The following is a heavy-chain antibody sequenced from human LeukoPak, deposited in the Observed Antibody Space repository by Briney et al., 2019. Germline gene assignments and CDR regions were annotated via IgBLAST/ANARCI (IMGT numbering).Heavy chain of an antibody. Sequence: SQTLSLTCTVSGGSISSGGYYWSWIRQHPGKGLEWIGYIYYSGSTCHNPSLKSRVTISVDTSKNQFSLKLSSVTAADTAVYYCARESNYDFWSAFDYWGQGTLVTVSS. CDR1: GGSISSGGYY. J-gene: IGHJ4*02. CDR3: ARESNYDFWSAFDY. D-gene: IGHD3-3*01. V-gene: IGHV4-31*03. CDR2: IYYSGST.